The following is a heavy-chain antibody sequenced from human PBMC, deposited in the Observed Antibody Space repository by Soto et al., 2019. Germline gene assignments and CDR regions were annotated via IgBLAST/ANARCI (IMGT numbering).Heavy chain of an antibody. CDR3: AKAYFVWSSEQPYYFDN. D-gene: IGHD3-16*01. Sequence: VQLLDSGGGLVQPGGSLRLSCAASGFTFSNYAMTWVRQGPGKGLEWVSGISGSGGRSYYADSVKGRFTISRDNSKSTLYLQVTILRAEDTAVYYCAKAYFVWSSEQPYYFDNWGQGTLVTVSS. J-gene: IGHJ4*02. CDR1: GFTFSNYA. V-gene: IGHV3-23*01. CDR2: ISGSGGRS.